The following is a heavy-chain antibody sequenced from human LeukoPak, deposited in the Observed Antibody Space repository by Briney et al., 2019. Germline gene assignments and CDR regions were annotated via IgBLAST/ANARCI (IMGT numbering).Heavy chain of an antibody. CDR1: GFTFSRYT. J-gene: IGHJ4*02. CDR3: ARAGSYSTPDY. CDR2: ISSTSSDI. V-gene: IGHV3-21*01. D-gene: IGHD6-13*01. Sequence: GGSLRLSCAASGFTFSRYTLNWVRQAPGKGLEWVSSISSTSSDIYYADSVKGRFTISRDNAKNSLYLQMNSLRAEDTAVYYCARAGSYSTPDYWGQGTLVPVSS.